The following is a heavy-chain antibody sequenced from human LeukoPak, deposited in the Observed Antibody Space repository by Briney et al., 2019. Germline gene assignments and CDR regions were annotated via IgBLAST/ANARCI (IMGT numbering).Heavy chain of an antibody. CDR2: INWKGGTI. D-gene: IGHD2-15*01. CDR3: ARDSGGSSPFDY. J-gene: IGHJ4*02. V-gene: IGHV3-20*04. Sequence: GGSLRLSCAASGFTFDDYGMSWVRQAPGKGLEWVSGINWKGGTIGYADSVKGRFIISRDNAKNSLYLQMNSLRAEDTAVYYCARDSGGSSPFDYWGQGTLVTVSS. CDR1: GFTFDDYG.